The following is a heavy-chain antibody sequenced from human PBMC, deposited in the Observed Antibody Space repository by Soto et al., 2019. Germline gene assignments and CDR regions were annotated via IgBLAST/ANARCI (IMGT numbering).Heavy chain of an antibody. V-gene: IGHV3-20*04. CDR3: ARSSNYYDSSGYTSYYYGMDV. Sequence: GGSLRLSCAASGFTFDDYGMSWVRQAPGKGLEWVSGINWNGDGTGYADSVKGRFTISRDNAKNSLYLQMNSLRAEDTALYYCARSSNYYDSSGYTSYYYGMDVWGQGTTVTVSS. D-gene: IGHD3-22*01. J-gene: IGHJ6*02. CDR1: GFTFDDYG. CDR2: INWNGDGT.